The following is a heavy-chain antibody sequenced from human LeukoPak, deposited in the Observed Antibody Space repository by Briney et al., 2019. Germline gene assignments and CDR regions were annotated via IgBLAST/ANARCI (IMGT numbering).Heavy chain of an antibody. CDR1: GFTFSSYW. V-gene: IGHV3-7*03. J-gene: IGHJ4*02. CDR2: LQDNGSHQ. D-gene: IGHD6-13*01. Sequence: GGSLRLSCAASGFTFSSYWMNWARQAPGKGLEWVASLQDNGSHQYYVDSAKGRFTISRENAKNSLFLQMSSLRVEDTAVYYCARDLSSRDAYWGQGTPVTVSS. CDR3: ARDLSSRDAY.